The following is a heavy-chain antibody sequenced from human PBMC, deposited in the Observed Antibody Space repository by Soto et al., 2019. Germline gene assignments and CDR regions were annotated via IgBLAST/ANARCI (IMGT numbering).Heavy chain of an antibody. CDR3: AVVAGSYYFDS. CDR2: IKNSGSST. V-gene: IGHV3-64D*08. CDR1: GFTFSSYA. J-gene: IGHJ4*01. Sequence: EVQLVESGGGLVQSGGSLRLSCSASGFTFSSYAMHWVRQATGKGLEYVSAIKNSGSSTNYADSVKGRFTVSRDNSKNTLYLQMSSLRSEDTAVYYFAVVAGSYYFDSWCHGTLVTVSS. D-gene: IGHD6-19*01.